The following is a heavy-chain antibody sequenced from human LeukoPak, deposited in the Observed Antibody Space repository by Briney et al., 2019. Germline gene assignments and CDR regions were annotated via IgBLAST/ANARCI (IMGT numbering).Heavy chain of an antibody. J-gene: IGHJ4*02. CDR2: VYYGGVT. CDR1: GGSISTSGYY. V-gene: IGHV4-39*07. Sequence: PSETLSLTCTVSGGSISTSGYYWGWIRQPPGKGLEWIGSVYYGGVTFYNPSLKSRVSIAVDTSKNQFSLRLTSVTAADTAVYYCAREGGFYRPLDYSGQGTLVTVSS. D-gene: IGHD3-3*01. CDR3: AREGGFYRPLDY.